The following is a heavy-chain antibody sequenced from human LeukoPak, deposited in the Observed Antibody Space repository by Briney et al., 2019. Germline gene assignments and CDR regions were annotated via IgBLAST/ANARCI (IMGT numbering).Heavy chain of an antibody. CDR1: GFTFSDYY. D-gene: IGHD1-7*01. Sequence: PGGSLRLSCAASGFTFSDYYMSWVRQAPGKGLEWVSAISGSGGSTYYADSVKGRFTISRDNSKNTLYLQMNSLRAEDTAVYYCAKEKYNWNYDYLDYWGQGTLVTVSS. V-gene: IGHV3-23*01. CDR3: AKEKYNWNYDYLDY. J-gene: IGHJ4*02. CDR2: ISGSGGST.